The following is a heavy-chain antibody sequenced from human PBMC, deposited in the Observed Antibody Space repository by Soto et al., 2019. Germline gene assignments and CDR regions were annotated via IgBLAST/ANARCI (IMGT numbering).Heavy chain of an antibody. CDR2: INPNSGGT. Sequence: ASVKVSCKASGYTFTDYYMHWVRQSPGQGLEWMGWINPNSGGTNYAQKFQGWVTMTRDTSISTAYMELSRLRSDDTAVYYCARAGDCGGDCYPPAGYYGMDVWGQGTTVTVSS. V-gene: IGHV1-2*04. J-gene: IGHJ6*02. CDR3: ARAGDCGGDCYPPAGYYGMDV. CDR1: GYTFTDYY. D-gene: IGHD2-21*02.